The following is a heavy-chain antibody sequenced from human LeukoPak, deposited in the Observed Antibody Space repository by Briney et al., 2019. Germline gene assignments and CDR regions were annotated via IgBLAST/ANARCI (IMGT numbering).Heavy chain of an antibody. CDR3: AKGSYYDSSGSFYFDY. CDR2: ISGSGDNT. Sequence: GGSLRLSCAASGFTFSSYAVSWVRQAPGKGLEWVSGISGSGDNTYYADSVKGRFTISRDNSKNTLYVQVNSLGTEDAAAYYCAKGSYYDSSGSFYFDYWGQGTLVTVSS. J-gene: IGHJ4*02. D-gene: IGHD3-22*01. CDR1: GFTFSSYA. V-gene: IGHV3-23*01.